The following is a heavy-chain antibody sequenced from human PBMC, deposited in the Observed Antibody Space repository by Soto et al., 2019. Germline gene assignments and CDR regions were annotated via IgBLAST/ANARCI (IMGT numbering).Heavy chain of an antibody. CDR2: ISAYNGNT. Sequence: QANGQGLEWMGWISAYNGNTNYAQKLQGRVTMTTDTSTSTAYMELRSLRSDDTAVYYSARTYGDYDNLDYWGQGTLVTVSS. D-gene: IGHD4-17*01. J-gene: IGHJ4*02. V-gene: IGHV1-18*01. CDR3: ARTYGDYDNLDY.